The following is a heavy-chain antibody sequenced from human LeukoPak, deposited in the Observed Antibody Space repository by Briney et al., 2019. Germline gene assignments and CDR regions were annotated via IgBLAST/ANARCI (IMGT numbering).Heavy chain of an antibody. CDR2: IYSGGST. J-gene: IGHJ4*01. CDR3: ARADYGDYSTHFDY. V-gene: IGHV3-66*01. Sequence: GGSLRLSCAASGFTVSSNYMSWVRQAPGKGLEWVSVIYSGGSTYYADSVKGRFTISRDNSKNTLYLQMNSLRAEDTAVYYCARADYGDYSTHFDYWGHGTLVTVSS. CDR1: GFTVSSNY. D-gene: IGHD4-17*01.